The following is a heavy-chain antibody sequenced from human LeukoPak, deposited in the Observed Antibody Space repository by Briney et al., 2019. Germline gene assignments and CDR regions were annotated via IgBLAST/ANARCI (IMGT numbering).Heavy chain of an antibody. V-gene: IGHV4-59*08. J-gene: IGHJ4*02. CDR3: AGGVIQLWPGPFDY. D-gene: IGHD5-18*01. CDR1: GGSISSYY. Sequence: SETLSLTCTVSGGSISSYYWSWIRQPPGKGLEWIGYIYYSGSTNYNPSLKSRVTISVDTSKNQFSLKLSSVTAADTAVYYCAGGVIQLWPGPFDYWGLGTLVTVSS. CDR2: IYYSGST.